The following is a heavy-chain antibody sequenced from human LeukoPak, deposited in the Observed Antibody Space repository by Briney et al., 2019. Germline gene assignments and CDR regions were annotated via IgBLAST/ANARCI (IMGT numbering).Heavy chain of an antibody. V-gene: IGHV3-21*01. J-gene: IGHJ4*02. CDR2: ISSSSSYI. Sequence: GGSLRLSCAASGFTFSSYSMNWVRRAPGKGLEWVSSISSSSSYIYYADSVKGRFTISRDNSKNTLYLQMNSLRAEDTAVYYCAKTHSSSWGIFDYWGQGTLVTVSS. CDR3: AKTHSSSWGIFDY. CDR1: GFTFSSYS. D-gene: IGHD6-13*01.